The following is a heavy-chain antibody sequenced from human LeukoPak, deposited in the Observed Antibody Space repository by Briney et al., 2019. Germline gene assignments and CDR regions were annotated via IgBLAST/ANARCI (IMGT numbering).Heavy chain of an antibody. D-gene: IGHD3-3*01. CDR3: ARGHYDFWSGYADIDDFDY. CDR2: ISYDGSNK. CDR1: GFTFSSYA. Sequence: GGSLRLSCAASGFTFSSYAMHWVRQAPGKGLEWVAVISYDGSNKYYADSVKGRFTISRDNAKNSLYLQMNSLRAEDTAVYYCARGHYDFWSGYADIDDFDYWGQGTLVTVSS. V-gene: IGHV3-30-3*01. J-gene: IGHJ4*02.